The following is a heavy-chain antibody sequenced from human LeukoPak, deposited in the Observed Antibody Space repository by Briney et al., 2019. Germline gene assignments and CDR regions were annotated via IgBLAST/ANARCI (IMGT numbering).Heavy chain of an antibody. Sequence: SETLSLTRTVSGVSVSTVSYFWSWIRQPPGKGLEWIGYSYYSGATKYNPSLKSRVTISVDTSKKQFSLKLSSVTAADTAMYYCVRVPNSDGTARWFDSWGQGTLVTVSS. D-gene: IGHD2-15*01. CDR1: GVSVSTVSYF. CDR2: SYYSGAT. J-gene: IGHJ5*01. CDR3: VRVPNSDGTARWFDS. V-gene: IGHV4-61*01.